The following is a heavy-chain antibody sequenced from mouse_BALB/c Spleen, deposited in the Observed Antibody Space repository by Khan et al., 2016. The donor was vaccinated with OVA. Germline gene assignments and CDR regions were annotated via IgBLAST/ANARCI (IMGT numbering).Heavy chain of an antibody. CDR1: GFTFSTYG. CDR3: ARLAYYYNSEGFAY. J-gene: IGHJ3*01. Sequence: EVKLVESGGDLVKTGGSLKLSCAASGFTFSTYGMSWVRQTPDKRLEWVATISSGGHYTYYIDSVKGRFTISRDNAGNILYLQMTSLRSEDTAMYYCARLAYYYNSEGFAYWGQGTLVTVSA. V-gene: IGHV5-6*01. CDR2: ISSGGHYT. D-gene: IGHD1-1*02.